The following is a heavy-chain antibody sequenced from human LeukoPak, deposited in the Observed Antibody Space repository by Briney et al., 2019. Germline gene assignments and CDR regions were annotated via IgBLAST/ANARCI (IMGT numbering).Heavy chain of an antibody. J-gene: IGHJ4*02. CDR1: GGTFSSYA. V-gene: IGHV1-69*04. CDR2: IIPILGIA. CDR3: VVDGDYSAY. D-gene: IGHD2-15*01. Sequence: SVKVSCKSSGGTFSSYAISWVRQAPGQGLEWMGRIIPILGIANYAQKFQGRVTITADKSTSTAYMELSSLRSDDTAVYYCVVDGDYSAYWGQGTLVTVSS.